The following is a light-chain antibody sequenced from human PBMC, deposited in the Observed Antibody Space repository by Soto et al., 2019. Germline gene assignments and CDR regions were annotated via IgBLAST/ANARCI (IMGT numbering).Light chain of an antibody. CDR3: QQYGSAPFT. CDR1: QSVGSTN. CDR2: DAS. J-gene: IGKJ3*01. V-gene: IGKV3D-20*01. Sequence: EIVLTQSPATLSLSPGERATLSCGASQSVGSTNLAGYQQKPGLAPRLLIYDASRRATGIPDRFSGSGSGTDFTLTISSLEPEDFAVYHCQQYGSAPFTFGPGTKVEIK.